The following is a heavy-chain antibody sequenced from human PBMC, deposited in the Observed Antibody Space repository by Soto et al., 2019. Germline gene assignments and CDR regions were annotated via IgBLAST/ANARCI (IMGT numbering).Heavy chain of an antibody. CDR2: INAGNGNT. D-gene: IGHD3-10*01. Sequence: ASVKVSCKASGYTFTSYAMHWVRQAPGQRLEWMGWINAGNGNTKYSQKFQGRVTITRDTSASTAYMELSSLRSEDTAVYYRAISSSLFWGVISVVHSPSGQRTPVPVSA. J-gene: IGHJ5*02. CDR3: AISSSLFWGVISVVHSP. V-gene: IGHV1-3*01. CDR1: GYTFTSYA.